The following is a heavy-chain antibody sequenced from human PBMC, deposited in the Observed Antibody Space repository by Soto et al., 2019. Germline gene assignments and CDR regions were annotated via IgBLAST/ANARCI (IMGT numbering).Heavy chain of an antibody. CDR2: INAGNGNT. CDR1: GYTFTSYA. CDR3: ARELYDILTGYYYYYGMDV. Sequence: SVKVSCKASGYTFTSYAMHWVRQAPGQRLEWMGWINAGNGNTKYSQKFQGRVTITRDTSASTAYMELSSLRSEDTAVYYCARELYDILTGYYYYYGMDVWGQGTTVTVSS. V-gene: IGHV1-3*01. J-gene: IGHJ6*02. D-gene: IGHD3-9*01.